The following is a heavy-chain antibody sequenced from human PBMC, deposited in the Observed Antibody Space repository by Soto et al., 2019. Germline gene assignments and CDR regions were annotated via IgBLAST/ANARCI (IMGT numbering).Heavy chain of an antibody. CDR1: GVSFSGFS. CDR3: ARGRKVYTSTSYVD. D-gene: IGHD6-13*01. V-gene: IGHV4-34*01. CDR2: INHSGST. J-gene: IGHJ4*02. Sequence: SETLSLTCAVYGVSFSGFSWSWIRQPRGKGLEWIGEINHSGSTNYNPSFKSRVTISEDTSKNQFSLKLSSVTAADTAVYYCARGRKVYTSTSYVDWGQGTLVTVSS.